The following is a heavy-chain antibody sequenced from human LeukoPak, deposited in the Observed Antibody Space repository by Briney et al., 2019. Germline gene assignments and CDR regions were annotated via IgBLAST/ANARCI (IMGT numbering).Heavy chain of an antibody. D-gene: IGHD4-23*01. J-gene: IGHJ4*02. CDR3: ARRAGGYSHPYDY. Sequence: GGSLGLSCAVSGFTVSGNYMSWVRQAPGKGLEWVSLIYSGGTTYYADSVKGRFTISRDNSKNTLYLQMNSLRAEDTAVYYCARRAGGYSHPYDYWGQGILVTVSS. CDR1: GFTVSGNY. CDR2: IYSGGTT. V-gene: IGHV3-53*01.